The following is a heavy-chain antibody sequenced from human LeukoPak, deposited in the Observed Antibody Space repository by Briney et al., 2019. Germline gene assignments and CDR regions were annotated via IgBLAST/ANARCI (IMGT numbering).Heavy chain of an antibody. D-gene: IGHD5-12*01. V-gene: IGHV4-4*07. CDR1: GGSISSYY. Sequence: SETLSLTCTVSGGSISSYYWSWIRQPAGKGLEWIGRIYTSGSTNYNPSLKSRVTMSVDASKNQFSLKLSSVTAADTAVYYCARVRNSDSGYDPVFDYWGQGTLVTVSS. CDR3: ARVRNSDSGYDPVFDY. CDR2: IYTSGST. J-gene: IGHJ4*02.